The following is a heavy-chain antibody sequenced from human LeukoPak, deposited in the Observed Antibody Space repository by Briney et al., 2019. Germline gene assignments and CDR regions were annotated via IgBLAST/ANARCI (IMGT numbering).Heavy chain of an antibody. CDR3: AKDGALIAVAGYFDL. CDR1: EFSVGSNY. V-gene: IGHV3-66*01. J-gene: IGHJ2*01. Sequence: GGSLRLSCAASEFSVGSNYMTWVRQAPGKGLEWVSLIYSGGSTYYADSVEGRFTITRDNSKNTLSLQMNSLRAEDTAEYYCAKDGALIAVAGYFDLWGRGTLVTVSS. CDR2: IYSGGST. D-gene: IGHD6-19*01.